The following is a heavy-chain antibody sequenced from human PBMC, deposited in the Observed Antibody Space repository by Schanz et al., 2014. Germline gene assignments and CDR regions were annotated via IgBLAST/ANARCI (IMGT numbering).Heavy chain of an antibody. J-gene: IGHJ3*02. CDR3: VTEKRMESGTWAKAFDI. CDR1: GYTFTTYY. Sequence: QVQLVQSGAEVKKPGASVKVSCEASGYTFTTYYIHWVRQAPGQGLEWMGIINPSGGSTSYAQKFQGRFTMTRDTSTTTVYMELSSLRSDDTAMYYCVTEKRMESGTWAKAFDIWGQGTWVTVSS. D-gene: IGHD3-3*01. V-gene: IGHV1-46*01. CDR2: INPSGGST.